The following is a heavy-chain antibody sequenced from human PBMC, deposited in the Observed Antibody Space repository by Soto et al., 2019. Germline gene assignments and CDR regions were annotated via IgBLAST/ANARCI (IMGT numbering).Heavy chain of an antibody. CDR1: GGSISSYY. CDR3: ARGDPLLWFGEKVYYGMDV. CDR2: IYYSGST. J-gene: IGHJ6*02. Sequence: TVSGGSISSYYWSWIRQPPGKGLEWIGYIYYSGSTNYNPSLKSRVTVSVDTSKNQFSLKLSSVTAADTAVYYCARGDPLLWFGEKVYYGMDVWGQGTTVTVSS. D-gene: IGHD3-10*01. V-gene: IGHV4-59*08.